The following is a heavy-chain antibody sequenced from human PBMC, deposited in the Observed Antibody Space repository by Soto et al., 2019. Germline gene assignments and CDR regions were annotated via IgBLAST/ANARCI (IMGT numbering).Heavy chain of an antibody. D-gene: IGHD3-3*01. Sequence: SETLSLTCTVSGGSISSGGYYWSWIRQHPGKGLEWIGYIYYSGSTYYNPSLKSRVTISVDTSKNQFSLKLSSVTAADTAVYYCARSRGTIFGVVYKYGMDVWGQGTTVIVSS. CDR1: GGSISSGGYY. CDR3: ARSRGTIFGVVYKYGMDV. CDR2: IYYSGST. V-gene: IGHV4-31*03. J-gene: IGHJ6*02.